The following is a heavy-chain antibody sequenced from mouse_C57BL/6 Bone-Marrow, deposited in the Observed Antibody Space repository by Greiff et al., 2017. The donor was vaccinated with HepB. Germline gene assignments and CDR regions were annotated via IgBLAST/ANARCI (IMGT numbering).Heavy chain of an antibody. CDR3: ARDLGLPYAMDY. V-gene: IGHV5-4*01. D-gene: IGHD6-1*01. CDR2: ISDGGSYT. Sequence: EVKVVESGGGLVKPGGSLKLSCAASGFTFSSYAMSWVRQTPEKRLEWVATISDGGSYTYYPDNVKGRFTISRDNAKNNLYLQMSHLKSEDTAMYYCARDLGLPYAMDYWGQGTSVTVSS. CDR1: GFTFSSYA. J-gene: IGHJ4*01.